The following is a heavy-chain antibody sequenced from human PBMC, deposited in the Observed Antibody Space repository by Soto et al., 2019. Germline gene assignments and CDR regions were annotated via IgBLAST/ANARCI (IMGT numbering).Heavy chain of an antibody. D-gene: IGHD6-13*01. CDR1: DGSISSGGYY. CDR2: IYYSGST. J-gene: IGHJ3*02. V-gene: IGHV4-31*03. CDR3: ARSVAAADTFAAFDI. Sequence: QVQLQESGPGLVKPSQTLSLTCTVSDGSISSGGYYWSWIRQHPGKGLEWIGYIYYSGSTYYNPSLKSRVTIAVDTSKNQFSLKLSSVTAADTAVYYCARSVAAADTFAAFDIWGQGTMVTVSS.